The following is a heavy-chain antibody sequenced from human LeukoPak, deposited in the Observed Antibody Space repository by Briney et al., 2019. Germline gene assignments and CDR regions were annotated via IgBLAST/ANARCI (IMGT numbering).Heavy chain of an antibody. CDR2: ISSDGSIT. D-gene: IGHD3-10*01. Sequence: GGSLRLSRAASGFTFSTYWMHWVRQAPGKGLVWVSRISSDGSITGYADSVKGRFTISRDNAKNTLYLQMNGLRAEDTAVYYCARHLNYYLDYWGQGTLVTVSS. J-gene: IGHJ4*02. V-gene: IGHV3-74*01. CDR1: GFTFSTYW. CDR3: ARHLNYYLDY.